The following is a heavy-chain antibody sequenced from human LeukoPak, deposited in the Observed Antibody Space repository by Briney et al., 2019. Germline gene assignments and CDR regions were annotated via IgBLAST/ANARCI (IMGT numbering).Heavy chain of an antibody. CDR1: GFTFSSYS. Sequence: GGSLRLSCAASGFTFSSYSMNWVRQAPGKGLEWVAVISYDGSNKYYADSVKGRFTISRDNSKNTLYLQMNSLRAEDTAVYYCANAGNYDILTGYYLVDYWGQGTLVTVSS. J-gene: IGHJ4*02. D-gene: IGHD3-9*01. CDR2: ISYDGSNK. CDR3: ANAGNYDILTGYYLVDY. V-gene: IGHV3-30*18.